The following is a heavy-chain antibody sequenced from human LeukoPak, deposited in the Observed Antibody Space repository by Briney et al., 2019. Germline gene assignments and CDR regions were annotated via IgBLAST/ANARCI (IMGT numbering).Heavy chain of an antibody. CDR1: GGSMNNYY. D-gene: IGHD1-26*01. CDR2: VFSRGTT. CDR3: ARSWAAKWELPGQFDS. J-gene: IGHJ5*01. V-gene: IGHV4-4*07. Sequence: SDTLSLTCSVFGGSMNNYYWNWIRQSPKKGLEWIGFVFSRGTTNFNPSFRSLLTMSIDTSTNQFSLTLTSMTAADTAVYFCARSWAAKWELPGQFDSWGQGRLVTVSS.